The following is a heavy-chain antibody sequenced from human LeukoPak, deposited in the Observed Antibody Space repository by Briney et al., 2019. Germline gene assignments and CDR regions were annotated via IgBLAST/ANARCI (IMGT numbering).Heavy chain of an antibody. Sequence: SETLSLTCAVSGYSISIGYYWGWIRQPPGKGLEWIGSIYHSGSTYYNPSLKSRVTLSVDTHKNQFSLKLSSVTAADTSVYYCARRDCSSTSCYARLGYWGQGTLVTVSS. CDR1: GYSISIGYY. J-gene: IGHJ4*02. CDR2: IYHSGST. CDR3: ARRDCSSTSCYARLGY. V-gene: IGHV4-38-2*01. D-gene: IGHD2-2*01.